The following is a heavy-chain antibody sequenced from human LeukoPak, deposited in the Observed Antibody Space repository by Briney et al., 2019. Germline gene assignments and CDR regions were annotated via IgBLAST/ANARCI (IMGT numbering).Heavy chain of an antibody. CDR2: MNPNSGNT. D-gene: IGHD1-26*01. V-gene: IGHV1-8*01. J-gene: IGHJ4*02. CDR1: GYTFTSYD. Sequence: VASVKVSCKASGYTFTSYDINWVRQATGQGLGWMGWMNPNSGNTGYAQKFQGRVTMTRNTSISTAYMELSSLRSEDTAVYYCARALVGANNWIDYWGQGTLVTVSS. CDR3: ARALVGANNWIDY.